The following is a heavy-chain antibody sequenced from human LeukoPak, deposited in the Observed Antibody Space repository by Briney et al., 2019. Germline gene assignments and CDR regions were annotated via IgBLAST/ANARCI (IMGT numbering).Heavy chain of an antibody. V-gene: IGHV4-38-2*02. CDR2: IYHSGST. CDR3: ARVSVVVVAATLSPGYNWFDP. D-gene: IGHD2-15*01. Sequence: SETLSLTCTVSGGSISSYYWSWIRQPPGKGLEWIGSIYHSGSTYYNPSLKSRVTISVDTSKNQFSLKLSSVTAADTAVYYCARVSVVVVAATLSPGYNWFDPWGQGTLVTVSS. CDR1: GGSISSYY. J-gene: IGHJ5*02.